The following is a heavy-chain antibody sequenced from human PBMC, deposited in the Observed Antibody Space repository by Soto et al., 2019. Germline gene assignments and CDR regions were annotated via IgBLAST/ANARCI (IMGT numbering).Heavy chain of an antibody. J-gene: IGHJ4*02. D-gene: IGHD3-9*01. CDR1: GFPFSTYA. CDR3: AQGAVQYFDWVSGGIDS. CDR2: VSYDGRQK. Sequence: QVQLVESGGGVVQPGRSLRLSCAASGFPFSTYAMHWVRQAPGKVLEWVAVVSYDGRQKYHGDSVTGRFSITRDNSKKTLYLQMNGVRVDDSAIHYCAQGAVQYFDWVSGGIDSWAQGTGVPVTS. V-gene: IGHV3-30*18.